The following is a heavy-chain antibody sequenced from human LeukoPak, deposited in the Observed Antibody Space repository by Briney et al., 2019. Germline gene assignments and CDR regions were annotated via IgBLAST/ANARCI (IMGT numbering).Heavy chain of an antibody. CDR1: GSTFNSFF. D-gene: IGHD7-27*01. CDR3: VRDLGHSRHYFEY. V-gene: IGHV3-7*01. Sequence: GGSLRLSCAASGSTFNSFFLNWVRLTPGRELEWVACISQDGSETFYMDSVRGRFTISRDNTKNSLYLQMNSLRAEDTAVYFCVRDLGHSRHYFEYWGQGALVTVSS. CDR2: ISQDGSET. J-gene: IGHJ4*02.